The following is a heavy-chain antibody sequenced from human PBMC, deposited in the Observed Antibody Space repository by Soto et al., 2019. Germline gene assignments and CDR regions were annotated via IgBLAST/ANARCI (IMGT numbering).Heavy chain of an antibody. CDR1: GFTFSSYG. CDR3: ASLYKSTFLVGSHS. Sequence: GGSLRLSCAASGFTFSSYGMHWVRQAPGKGLEWVSAISGSGGSTYYADSVKGRFTIPRDNSKNTLYLQMNSLRAEDTAVYYCASLYKSTFLVGSHSWGQGTLVTVSS. D-gene: IGHD3-10*01. V-gene: IGHV3-23*01. J-gene: IGHJ4*02. CDR2: ISGSGGST.